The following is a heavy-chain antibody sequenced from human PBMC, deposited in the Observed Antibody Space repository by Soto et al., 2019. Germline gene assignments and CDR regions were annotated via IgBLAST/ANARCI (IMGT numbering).Heavy chain of an antibody. J-gene: IGHJ4*02. Sequence: GGSLRLSCATSGFTFSSFDMDWVRQAPGKGLEWVSSIHRASTYIYYADSVRGRFTISRDNAKSSLYLQMNGLTVEETAVYYCARSAVTTYHFFDYWGQGDLVTVSS. CDR2: IHRASTYI. CDR3: ARSAVTTYHFFDY. CDR1: GFTFSSFD. D-gene: IGHD4-17*01. V-gene: IGHV3-21*06.